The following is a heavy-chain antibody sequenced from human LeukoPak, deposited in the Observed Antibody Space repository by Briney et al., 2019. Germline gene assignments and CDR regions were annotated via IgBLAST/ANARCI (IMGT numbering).Heavy chain of an antibody. CDR3: STTYYDFWSGIRG. V-gene: IGHV4-30-4*01. CDR2: IYYSGST. CDR1: GGSISSGDYY. J-gene: IGHJ4*02. Sequence: SETLSLTCTVSGGSISSGDYYWSWIRQPPGKGLEWIGYIYYSGSTYYNPSLKSRITISKDTSKNQFSLKLSSVTAADTAVYYCSTTYYDFWSGIRGWGQGTLVTVSS. D-gene: IGHD3-3*01.